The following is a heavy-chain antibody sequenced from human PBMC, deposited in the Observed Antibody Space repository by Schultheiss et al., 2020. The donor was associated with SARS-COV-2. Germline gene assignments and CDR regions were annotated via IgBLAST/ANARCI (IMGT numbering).Heavy chain of an antibody. Sequence: GESLKISCAASGFTFGSYNMHWVRQAPGKGLEFVASIRRSGRDIYYADSMQGRFTASRDNANNSLYLQMDSLRAEDTAVYYCARVGRDCSHGVYYNAEYFQHWGQGTLVTVSS. CDR3: ARVGRDCSHGVYYNAEYFQH. CDR1: GFTFGSYN. CDR2: IRRSGRDI. V-gene: IGHV3-21*01. D-gene: IGHD2-8*01. J-gene: IGHJ1*01.